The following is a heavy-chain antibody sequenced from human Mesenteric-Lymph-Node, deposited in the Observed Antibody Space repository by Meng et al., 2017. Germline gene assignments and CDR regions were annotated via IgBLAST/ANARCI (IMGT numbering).Heavy chain of an antibody. Sequence: QLQLQESGPRLVKPSQTLPLTCTVSGGSISSSAYYWTWIRQHPGRGLEWLGYIFYSGSTYYIPSLKSRLSMSVDRSKNQFSLNLASVTAADTAVYFCARGLYSFGSGSSWYIDRWGQGTLVTVSS. D-gene: IGHD3-10*01. CDR3: ARGLYSFGSGSSWYIDR. V-gene: IGHV4-31*03. CDR2: IFYSGST. CDR1: GGSISSSAYY. J-gene: IGHJ4*02.